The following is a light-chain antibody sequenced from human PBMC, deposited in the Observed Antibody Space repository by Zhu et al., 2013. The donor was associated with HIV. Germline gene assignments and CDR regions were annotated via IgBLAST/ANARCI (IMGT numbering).Light chain of an antibody. CDR1: ISDVGGYNY. V-gene: IGLV2-14*01. CDR3: AAWDVRLSEYV. J-gene: IGLJ1*01. CDR2: EVT. Sequence: QSALTQPASVSGSPGQAIAISCTGTISDVGGYNYVSWFQQYPGKAPKLMIYEVTNRPSGVPDRFSGSKSGTSASLAISGLRSEDEADYYCAAWDVRLSEYVFGTGTKVSVL.